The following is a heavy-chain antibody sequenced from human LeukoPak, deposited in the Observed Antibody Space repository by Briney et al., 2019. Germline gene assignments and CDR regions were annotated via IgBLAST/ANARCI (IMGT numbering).Heavy chain of an antibody. D-gene: IGHD3-22*01. V-gene: IGHV4-4*07. J-gene: IGHJ4*02. CDR3: ARGGGSGYYDYYFDY. CDR2: IYSSGGT. Sequence: SETLSLTCTVSGGSISSYYWNWIRQPAGKGLEWIGRIYSSGGTNYNPSLKSRVTISVDTSKNQFSLRLSSVTAADTAVYYCARGGGSGYYDYYFDYWGQGTLVTVSS. CDR1: GGSISSYY.